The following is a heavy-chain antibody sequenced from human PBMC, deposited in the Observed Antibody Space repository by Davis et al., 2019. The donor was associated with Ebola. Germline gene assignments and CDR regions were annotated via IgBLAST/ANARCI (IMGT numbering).Heavy chain of an antibody. Sequence: GGSLRLSCAASGFTFSSYGMHWVRQAPGKGLEWVSSISSSSSYIYYADSVKGRFTISRDNAKNSLYLQMNSLRAEDTAVYYCARDLRGVRSGWVDYWGQGTLVTVSS. J-gene: IGHJ4*02. CDR2: ISSSSSYI. CDR1: GFTFSSYG. V-gene: IGHV3-21*01. D-gene: IGHD6-19*01. CDR3: ARDLRGVRSGWVDY.